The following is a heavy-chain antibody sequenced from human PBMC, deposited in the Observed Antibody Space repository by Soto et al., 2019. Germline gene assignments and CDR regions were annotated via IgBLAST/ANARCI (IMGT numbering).Heavy chain of an antibody. CDR3: SRVVGPGYFSCGSCAEDWFDP. Sequence: PSETLSLTCTVSGGSISSGGYYWSWIRQHPGKGLEWIGYIYYSGSTYYNPSLKSRVTISVDTSKNQFPLKLSSVTAADTAVYYCSRVVGPGYFSCGSCAEDWFDPWGKGTLVTVSS. CDR1: GGSISSGGYY. V-gene: IGHV4-31*03. D-gene: IGHD2-15*01. CDR2: IYYSGST. J-gene: IGHJ5*02.